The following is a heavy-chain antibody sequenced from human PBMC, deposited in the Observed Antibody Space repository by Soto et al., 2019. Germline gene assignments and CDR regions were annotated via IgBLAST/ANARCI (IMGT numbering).Heavy chain of an antibody. J-gene: IGHJ4*02. CDR1: GYTFTSYG. CDR2: ISAYNGKT. Sequence: ASVKVSCKASGYTFTSYGISWVRQAPGQGLERMGWISAYNGKTNYAQKLQGRVSMTTVTSTITAYMALRSLISYDTAVYYCARCSVRGGIFDYWGQGTLVTVSS. CDR3: ARCSVRGGIFDY. D-gene: IGHD2-15*01. V-gene: IGHV1-18*01.